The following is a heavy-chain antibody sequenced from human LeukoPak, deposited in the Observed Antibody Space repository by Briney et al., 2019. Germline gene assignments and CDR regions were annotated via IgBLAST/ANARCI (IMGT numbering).Heavy chain of an antibody. CDR1: GFTFRSYG. CDR2: IWYDGSNK. Sequence: GRSLRLSCAASGFTFRSYGMHWVSQAPGKGLQWVAVIWYDGSNKYYADSVKGRFTISRDNSKNTLSLQMNSLRAEDTAVYYCARELPPLEKYYFDYWGQGTLVTVSS. D-gene: IGHD3-3*01. J-gene: IGHJ4*02. CDR3: ARELPPLEKYYFDY. V-gene: IGHV3-33*01.